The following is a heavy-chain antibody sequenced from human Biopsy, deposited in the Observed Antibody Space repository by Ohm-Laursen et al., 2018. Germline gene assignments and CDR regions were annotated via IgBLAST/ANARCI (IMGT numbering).Heavy chain of an antibody. CDR2: FSGSGRT. V-gene: IGHV3-23*01. CDR1: GFTFSRYA. Sequence: SLRLSCAASGFTFSRYAMSWVRQAPGKGLEWVSAFSGSGRTYYADSVKGRFTISRDNSKNTLFLQLSSLRAEDTAVYRCAKDRDLNLLAWFDPWGQGTLVTVSS. D-gene: IGHD2-8*02. J-gene: IGHJ5*01. CDR3: AKDRDLNLLAWFDP.